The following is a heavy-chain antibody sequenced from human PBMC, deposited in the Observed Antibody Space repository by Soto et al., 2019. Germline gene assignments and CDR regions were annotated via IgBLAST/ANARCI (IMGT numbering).Heavy chain of an antibody. Sequence: QVQLQESGPGLVESSGTLSLTCEVSSGSISSGNWWSWVRQPPGKGLEWIGEIYYTGATNYNPSLKSRVTMTIDKSKDQFSRSLRSATAADTAVYYCARVFSSGSGWMYYFDFWGQGILVSVSS. CDR1: SGSISSGNW. CDR3: ARVFSSGSGWMYYFDF. D-gene: IGHD6-25*01. J-gene: IGHJ4*02. CDR2: IYYTGAT. V-gene: IGHV4-4*02.